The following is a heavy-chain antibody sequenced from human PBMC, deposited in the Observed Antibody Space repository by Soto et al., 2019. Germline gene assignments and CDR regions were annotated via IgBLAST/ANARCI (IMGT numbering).Heavy chain of an antibody. Sequence: QVQLMQSGAEVKKPGASVKVSCKASGDTFTDYYIHWVRQAPGQGLEWLGTVTPSGGHTTYAQHILGRVTMTRDTSSSTLYMELTSLTSDDTAIYYCSRGGHVVVVTAAFVYWGQGTLVTAAS. J-gene: IGHJ4*02. CDR3: SRGGHVVVVTAAFVY. D-gene: IGHD2-21*02. V-gene: IGHV1-46*01. CDR2: VTPSGGHT. CDR1: GDTFTDYY.